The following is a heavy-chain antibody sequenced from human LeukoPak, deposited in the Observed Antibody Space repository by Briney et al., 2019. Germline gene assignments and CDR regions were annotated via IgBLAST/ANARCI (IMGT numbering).Heavy chain of an antibody. J-gene: IGHJ6*02. V-gene: IGHV3-30*18. Sequence: GGSLRLSCAASGFTFSSYGMHWVRQAPGKGLEWVAVISYDGSNKYYADSVKGRLTISRDNSKNTLYLQMNSLRAEDTAVYYCAKSFYGGGTYGMDVWGQGTTVTVSS. D-gene: IGHD4-23*01. CDR3: AKSFYGGGTYGMDV. CDR2: ISYDGSNK. CDR1: GFTFSSYG.